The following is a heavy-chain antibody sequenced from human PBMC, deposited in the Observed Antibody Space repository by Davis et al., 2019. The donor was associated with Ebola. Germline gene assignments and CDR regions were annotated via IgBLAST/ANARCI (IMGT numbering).Heavy chain of an antibody. V-gene: IGHV1-3*01. CDR1: AYTFTAYN. D-gene: IGHD1-26*01. CDR2: IRAGKGDT. CDR3: AREDNFGGTYHIGN. Sequence: ASVQVSCKASAYTFTAYNIHWVRQAPAQGLEWMGWIRAGKGDTHYPQRFQGRITITRDTSVSTSYMELSSLRSEDTAVYFCAREDNFGGTYHIGNWGQGTLVTVSS. J-gene: IGHJ4*02.